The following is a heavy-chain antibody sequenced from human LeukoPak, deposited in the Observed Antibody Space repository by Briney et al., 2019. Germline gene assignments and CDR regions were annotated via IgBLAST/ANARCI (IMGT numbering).Heavy chain of an antibody. CDR3: ARDGGLHTNFDY. J-gene: IGHJ4*02. D-gene: IGHD2-15*01. CDR1: GFTFRNYW. CDR2: TKPDGTAE. V-gene: IGHV3-7*01. Sequence: GGSLRLSCAASGFTFRNYWMGWVRQAPGKGLEWVANTKPDGTAEYYADSVRGRFTTSRDNANNFLYLLMNSLRGEDTAVYYCARDGGLHTNFDYWGQGTLVTVSS.